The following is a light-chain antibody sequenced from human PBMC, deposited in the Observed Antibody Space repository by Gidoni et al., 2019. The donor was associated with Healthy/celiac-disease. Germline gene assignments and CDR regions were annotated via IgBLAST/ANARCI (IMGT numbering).Light chain of an antibody. CDR2: AAS. CDR3: QQYYSYPLT. CDR1: QGISSY. Sequence: AIRMTQSPSSFSASTGDRVTSTCRASQGISSYLAWYQQKPGKAPKLLIYAASTLQSGVPSRFSGSGSGTDFTLTISCLQSEDFATYYCQQYYSYPLTFGGXTKVEIK. J-gene: IGKJ4*01. V-gene: IGKV1-8*01.